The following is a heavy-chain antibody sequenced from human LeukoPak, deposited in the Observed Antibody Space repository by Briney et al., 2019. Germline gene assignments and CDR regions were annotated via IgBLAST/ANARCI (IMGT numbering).Heavy chain of an antibody. CDR3: ARDGSTVTTLWFDP. CDR1: DDSITSDSITTYY. J-gene: IGHJ5*02. D-gene: IGHD4-17*01. CDR2: IYSGST. Sequence: SETLSLTCTVSDDSITSDSITTYYWSWIRQPPGKALEWIGYIYSGSTHYSPSLESRVTISLDTSKSQFSLRLSSVTAADTAVYYCARDGSTVTTLWFDPWGQGTLVTVSS. V-gene: IGHV4-4*09.